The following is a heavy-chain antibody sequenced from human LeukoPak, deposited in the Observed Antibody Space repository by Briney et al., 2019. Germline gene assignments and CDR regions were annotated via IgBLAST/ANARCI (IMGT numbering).Heavy chain of an antibody. CDR1: GGTFSSYA. CDR2: IIPIFGTA. J-gene: IGHJ4*02. V-gene: IGHV1-69*05. Sequence: GASVKVSCKASGGTFSSYAISWVRQAPGQGLEWMGRIIPIFGTANYAQKFQGRVTITTDESTSTAYMELSSLRSEDTVVYYCARDRSDYEIDYWGQGTLVTVSS. CDR3: ARDRSDYEIDY. D-gene: IGHD5-12*01.